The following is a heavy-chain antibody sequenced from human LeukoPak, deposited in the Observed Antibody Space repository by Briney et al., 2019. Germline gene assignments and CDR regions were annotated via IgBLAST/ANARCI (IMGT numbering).Heavy chain of an antibody. CDR2: ISSSSSTI. Sequence: GGSLRLSCAASGFTFSSYSMNWVRQAPGKGLEWVSYISSSSSTIYYADSVKGRFTISRDNAKNSLYLQMNSLRDEDTAVYYCARDCGSYHFDPDAFDIWGQGTMVTVSS. D-gene: IGHD1-26*01. V-gene: IGHV3-48*02. J-gene: IGHJ3*02. CDR3: ARDCGSYHFDPDAFDI. CDR1: GFTFSSYS.